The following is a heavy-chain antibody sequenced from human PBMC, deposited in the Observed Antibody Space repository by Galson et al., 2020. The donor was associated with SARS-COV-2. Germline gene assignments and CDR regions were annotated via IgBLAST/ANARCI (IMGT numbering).Heavy chain of an antibody. J-gene: IGHJ5*02. CDR1: GGSISSGGYY. V-gene: IGHV4-31*03. Sequence: SETLSLTCTVSGGSISSGGYYWMWIRQHPGKGLEWIGHIHNSGTTYYTPSLKSRLTISRDTSKNVFSLKLKSVTAADTAVYYCARALPFYDYIWGGYRPSWFDPWGQGTLVTVS. D-gene: IGHD3-16*02. CDR3: ARALPFYDYIWGGYRPSWFDP. CDR2: IHNSGTT.